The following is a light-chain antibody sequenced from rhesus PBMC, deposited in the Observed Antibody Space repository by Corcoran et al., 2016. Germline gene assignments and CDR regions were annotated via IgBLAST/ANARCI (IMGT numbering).Light chain of an antibody. CDR3: QQYSNWPHT. CDR2: GAC. CDR1: QSVSSY. J-gene: IGKJ4*01. V-gene: IGKV3S9*01. Sequence: EIVMTQSPATLSLSPGERATLSCRASQSVSSYVAWYQQKPEQAPRLPFYGACSRATGIPDRVSGGVSGTAFTLTISGLEPEAFAVYYCQQYSNWPHTFGGGTKVEIK.